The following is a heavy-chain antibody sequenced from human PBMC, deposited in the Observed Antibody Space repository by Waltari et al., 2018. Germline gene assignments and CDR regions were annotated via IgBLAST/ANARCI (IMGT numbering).Heavy chain of an antibody. D-gene: IGHD3-10*01. V-gene: IGHV1-18*01. Sequence: QVQLVQSGAEVKKPGASVKVSCKASGYTFTSYGISWVRQAPGQGLEWMGWIRAYNGKTNHGQKLQGRVTMTTDTSTSTAYMELRSLRSDDTAVYYCARDLRRDLTMVRGAPVGYWGQGTLVTVSS. CDR3: ARDLRRDLTMVRGAPVGY. CDR2: IRAYNGKT. J-gene: IGHJ4*02. CDR1: GYTFTSYG.